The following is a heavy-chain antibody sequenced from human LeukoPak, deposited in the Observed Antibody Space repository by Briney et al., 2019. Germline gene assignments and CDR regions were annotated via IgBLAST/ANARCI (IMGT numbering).Heavy chain of an antibody. CDR2: INPNSGGT. D-gene: IGHD4-23*01. CDR3: ARVDYGGNSGY. J-gene: IGHJ4*02. CDR1: GYTFTSYG. V-gene: IGHV1-2*02. Sequence: GASVKVSCKASGYTFTSYGISWVRQAPGQGLEWMGWINPNSGGTNYAQKFQGRVTMTRDTSISTAYMELSRLRSDDTAVYYCARVDYGGNSGYWGQGTLVTVSS.